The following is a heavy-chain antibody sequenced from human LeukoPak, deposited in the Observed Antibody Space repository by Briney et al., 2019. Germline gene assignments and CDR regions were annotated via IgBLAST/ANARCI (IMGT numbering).Heavy chain of an antibody. CDR1: GLTFSSYW. CDR2: ISSSGSSI. Sequence: GGSLRLSCAASGLTFSSYWMSWVRQAPGKGLEWVSYISSSGSSIYYADSVKGRFTISRDNAKNSLYLQMNSLRAEDTAVYYCARPNYYDSSGYLTYFDYWGQGTLVTVSS. CDR3: ARPNYYDSSGYLTYFDY. J-gene: IGHJ4*02. D-gene: IGHD3-22*01. V-gene: IGHV3-48*04.